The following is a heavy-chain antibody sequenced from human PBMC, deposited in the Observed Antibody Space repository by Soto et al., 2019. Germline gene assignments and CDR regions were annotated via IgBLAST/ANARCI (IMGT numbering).Heavy chain of an antibody. CDR1: GFSLSTSGVG. CDR2: IYWDDDK. CDR3: AHREEAAAYFDY. V-gene: IGHV2-5*02. J-gene: IGHJ4*02. D-gene: IGHD6-13*01. Sequence: QITLKESGPTLVKPTQTLTLTCTFSGFSLSTSGVGVGWIRQPPGKALDWLALIYWDDDKRYSPSLKSRLTITKDTSKNQVVLTMTNMDPVDTATYYCAHREEAAAYFDYWGQGTLVTVSS.